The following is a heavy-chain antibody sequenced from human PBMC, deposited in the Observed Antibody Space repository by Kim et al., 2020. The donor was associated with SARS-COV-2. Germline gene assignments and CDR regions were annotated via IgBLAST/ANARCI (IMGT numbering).Heavy chain of an antibody. Sequence: SVKVSCKASGGTFSSYAISWVRQAPGQGLEWMGGIIPIFGTANYAQKFQGRVTITADESTSTAYMELSSLRSEDTAVYYCARANSPVSTIFGVDLYGMDVWGQGTTVTVSS. CDR3: ARANSPVSTIFGVDLYGMDV. V-gene: IGHV1-69*13. CDR2: IIPIFGTA. J-gene: IGHJ6*02. CDR1: GGTFSSYA. D-gene: IGHD3-3*01.